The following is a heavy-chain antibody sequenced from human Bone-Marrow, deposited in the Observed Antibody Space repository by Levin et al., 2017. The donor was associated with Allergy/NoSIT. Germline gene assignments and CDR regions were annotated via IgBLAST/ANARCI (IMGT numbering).Heavy chain of an antibody. J-gene: IGHJ3*02. V-gene: IGHV2-26*01. Sequence: SGPTLVKPTETLTLTCTVSGFSLSNARMGVSWIRQPPGKALEWLAHIFSHDEKSYSTSLKSRLTISKDTSKSQVVLTMTNMDPVDTATYYCARISILTGRSMDAFDIWGQGTMVTVSS. CDR2: IFSHDEK. CDR3: ARISILTGRSMDAFDI. D-gene: IGHD3-9*01. CDR1: GFSLSNARMG.